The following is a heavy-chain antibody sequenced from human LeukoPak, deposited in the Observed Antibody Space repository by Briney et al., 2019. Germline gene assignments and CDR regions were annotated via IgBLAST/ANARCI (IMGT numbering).Heavy chain of an antibody. CDR2: IYYSGST. V-gene: IGHV4-39*07. D-gene: IGHD2-8*02. CDR3: ARASGYYYYMDV. Sequence: SETLSLTCTVSGGSISSSSYYWGWIRQPPGKGLEWIGSIYYSGSTNYNPSLKGRVTISVDTSKNQFSLKLSSVTAADTAVYYCARASGYYYYMDVWGKGTTVTISS. J-gene: IGHJ6*03. CDR1: GGSISSSSYY.